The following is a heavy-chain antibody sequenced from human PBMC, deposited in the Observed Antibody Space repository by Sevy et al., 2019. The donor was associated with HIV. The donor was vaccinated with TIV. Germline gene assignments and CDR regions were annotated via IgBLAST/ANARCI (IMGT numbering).Heavy chain of an antibody. Sequence: GGSLRLSCAASGFTFSNAWMSWVRQAPGKGLEWVGRIKSKTDGGTTDYAAPVKGRFTISRDDSKNTLYLQMNSLKTEDTAMYYCTSRIVGATAFDYWGQGTLVTVSS. CDR3: TSRIVGATAFDY. CDR2: IKSKTDGGTT. J-gene: IGHJ4*02. V-gene: IGHV3-15*01. CDR1: GFTFSNAW. D-gene: IGHD1-26*01.